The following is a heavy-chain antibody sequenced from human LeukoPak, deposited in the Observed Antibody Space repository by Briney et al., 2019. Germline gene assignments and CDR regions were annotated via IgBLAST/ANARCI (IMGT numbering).Heavy chain of an antibody. V-gene: IGHV1-8*01. D-gene: IGHD7-27*01. CDR2: MSPNSGDT. CDR1: GYTFTSYD. J-gene: IGHJ4*02. Sequence: WASVKVSCKASGYTFTSYDFNWVRQATGQRPEWMGWMSPNSGDTGYAQKFQDRVTMTRNTSISTAYMELSSLRSDDTAVYYCARGPPNWGYDYWGPGTLVTVS. CDR3: ARGPPNWGYDY.